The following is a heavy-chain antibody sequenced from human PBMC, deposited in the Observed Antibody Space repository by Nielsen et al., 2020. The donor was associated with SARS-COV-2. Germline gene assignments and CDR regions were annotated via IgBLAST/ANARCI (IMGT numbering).Heavy chain of an antibody. CDR1: GFTFSDYY. V-gene: IGHV4-59*04. J-gene: IGHJ4*02. CDR2: LYYGWNT. CDR3: ATRDRITVAFAY. D-gene: IGHD6-19*01. Sequence: ESLKISCAASGFTFSDYYMSWIRQAPGKGLEWIGNLYYGWNTFYNPSPKSRVTISVDTSKNQFSLKLSSVTAADTAVYYCATRDRITVAFAYWGQGTLVTVSS.